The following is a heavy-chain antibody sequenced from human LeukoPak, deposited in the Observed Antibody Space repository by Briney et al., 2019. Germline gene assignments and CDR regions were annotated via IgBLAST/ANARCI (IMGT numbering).Heavy chain of an antibody. D-gene: IGHD2-2*01. CDR1: GFTFYDYY. CDR2: ISSAGNTI. V-gene: IGHV3-11*04. CDR3: ARTGVPAAIEYYFDY. J-gene: IGHJ4*02. Sequence: GGSLRLSCAASGFTFYDYYMTWIRQAPGKGLEWVSYISSAGNTIYYADSVKGRFTISRDNSKNTLYLQMNSLRAEDTAVYYCARTGVPAAIEYYFDYWGQGTLVTVSS.